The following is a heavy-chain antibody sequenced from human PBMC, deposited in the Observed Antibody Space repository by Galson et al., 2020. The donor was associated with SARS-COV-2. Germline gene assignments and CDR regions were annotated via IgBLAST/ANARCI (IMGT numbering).Heavy chain of an antibody. CDR1: GVSISTSHYY. V-gene: IGHV4-39*07. CDR3: ARDTFNHFGSGSYPYYYFTMDV. D-gene: IGHD3-10*01. CDR2: VSYSGRT. Sequence: ASETLSLTCSVSGVSISTSHYYWGWIRQPPGQRLEWIGSVSYSGRTHSNPSLQSRVTMSVDTSKNQFSLKLTSVTAADTAVYYCARDTFNHFGSGSYPYYYFTMDVWGQGTTVTVSS. J-gene: IGHJ6*02.